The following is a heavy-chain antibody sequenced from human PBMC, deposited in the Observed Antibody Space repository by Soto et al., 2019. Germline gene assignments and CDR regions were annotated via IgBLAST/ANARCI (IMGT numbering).Heavy chain of an antibody. CDR3: SRDQCIASSGPFDY. V-gene: IGHV4-59*01. D-gene: IGHD6-13*01. CDR2: IYHSGNT. CDR1: GDSISNYY. J-gene: IGHJ4*02. Sequence: SETLALTCTVSGDSISNYYWSWIRQAPGKGLEWIGFIYHSGNTNYNPSLKSRVTMPIDTSKSQFSLKLDSVTAADTAVYYCSRDQCIASSGPFDYWGPGTLVTVSS.